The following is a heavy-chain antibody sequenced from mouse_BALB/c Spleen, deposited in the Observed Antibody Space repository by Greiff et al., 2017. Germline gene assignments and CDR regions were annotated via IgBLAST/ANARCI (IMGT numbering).Heavy chain of an antibody. CDR2: INPYNGAT. J-gene: IGHJ2*01. CDR1: GYSFTGYY. Sequence: VQLQQSGPELVKPGASVKISCKASGYSFTGYYMHWVKQSHVKSLEWIGRINPYNGATSYNQNFKDKASLTVDKSSSTAYMELHSLTSEDSAVYYCARENYRYDGYFDYWGQGTTLTVSS. D-gene: IGHD2-14*01. V-gene: IGHV1-31*01. CDR3: ARENYRYDGYFDY.